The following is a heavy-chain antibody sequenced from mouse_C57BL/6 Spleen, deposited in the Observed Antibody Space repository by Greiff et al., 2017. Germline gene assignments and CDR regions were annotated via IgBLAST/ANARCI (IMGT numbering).Heavy chain of an antibody. V-gene: IGHV1-22*01. D-gene: IGHD2-3*01. Sequence: EVQLQQSGPELVKPGASVKMSCKASGYTFTDYNMHWVKQSHGKSLEWIGYINPNNGGTSYNQKFKGKATLTVNKSSSTAYMELRSLTSEDSAVYYGARLGGYYAYAMDYWGQRTSVTFST. CDR2: INPNNGGT. CDR3: ARLGGYYAYAMDY. CDR1: GYTFTDYN. J-gene: IGHJ4*01.